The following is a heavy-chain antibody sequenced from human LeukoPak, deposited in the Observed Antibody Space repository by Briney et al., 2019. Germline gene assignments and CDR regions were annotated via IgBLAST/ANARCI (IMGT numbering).Heavy chain of an antibody. CDR3: AGGGATIFNYYYYMDV. Sequence: GGSLRLSCAASGFTFSSYWMSWVRQAPGKGLEWVANIKQDGSEKYYVDSVKGRFTISRDNAKNSLYLQMNSLRAEDTAVYYCAGGGATIFNYYYYMDVWGKGTTVTISS. CDR1: GFTFSSYW. V-gene: IGHV3-7*01. CDR2: IKQDGSEK. D-gene: IGHD3-3*01. J-gene: IGHJ6*03.